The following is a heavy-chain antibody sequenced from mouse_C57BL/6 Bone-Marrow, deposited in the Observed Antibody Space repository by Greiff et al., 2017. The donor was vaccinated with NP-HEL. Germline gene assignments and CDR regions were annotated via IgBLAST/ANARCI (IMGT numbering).Heavy chain of an antibody. CDR2: IYPSDSET. CDR3: ARPYDGYDGSY. J-gene: IGHJ3*01. CDR1: GYTFTSYW. Sequence: QVQLQQPGAELVRPGSSVKLSCKASGYTFTSYWMDWVKQRPGQGLEWIGNIYPSDSETHYNQKFKDKATLTVDKSSSTAYMQLSSLTSEDSAVYYCARPYDGYDGSYWGQGTLVTVSA. V-gene: IGHV1-61*01. D-gene: IGHD2-3*01.